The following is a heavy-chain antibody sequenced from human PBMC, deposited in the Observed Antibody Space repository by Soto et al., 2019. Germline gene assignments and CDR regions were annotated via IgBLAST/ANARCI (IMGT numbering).Heavy chain of an antibody. CDR3: ARVQPSGPGYYSYAMDV. CDR1: GFSFSSYG. J-gene: IGHJ6*02. CDR2: IWYDGSNK. V-gene: IGHV3-33*01. D-gene: IGHD1-1*01. Sequence: LRLSCAASGFSFSSYGMHWVRQAPGKGLEWVAVIWYDGSNKYYADSVKGRFTISRDNSKNTLYLQMNSLRAEDTAVYYCARVQPSGPGYYSYAMDVWGQGTIVTVYS.